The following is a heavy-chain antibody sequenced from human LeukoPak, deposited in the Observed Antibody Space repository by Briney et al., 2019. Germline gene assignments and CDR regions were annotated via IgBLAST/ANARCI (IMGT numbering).Heavy chain of an antibody. V-gene: IGHV4-59*01. J-gene: IGHJ4*02. CDR2: IYYSGST. CDR3: ARDQLPDYFDY. Sequence: PSETLSLTCTVSGGSISSYYWSWIRQPSGKGLEWIGYIYYSGSTNYNPSLKSRVTISVDTSKNQFSLKLSSVTAADTAVYYCARDQLPDYFDYWGQGTLVTVSS. CDR1: GGSISSYY. D-gene: IGHD5-24*01.